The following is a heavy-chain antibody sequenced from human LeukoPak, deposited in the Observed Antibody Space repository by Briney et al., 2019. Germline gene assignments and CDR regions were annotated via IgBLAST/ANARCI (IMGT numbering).Heavy chain of an antibody. CDR1: GVTFSSYG. V-gene: IGHV3-30*02. Sequence: PGGSLRLSCAASGVTFSSYGMHWGRQAPGKGLEWGAFIRYDGSNKYDADSVKGRFTTSRDNSKHTLYLKMNRLSAEDTAVYYCAKGYYGSGSYYPCDYWGQGTLVNVSS. J-gene: IGHJ4*02. D-gene: IGHD3-10*01. CDR2: IRYDGSNK. CDR3: AKGYYGSGSYYPCDY.